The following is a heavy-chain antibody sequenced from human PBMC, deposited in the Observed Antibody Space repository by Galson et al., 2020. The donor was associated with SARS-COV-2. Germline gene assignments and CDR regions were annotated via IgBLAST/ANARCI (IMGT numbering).Heavy chain of an antibody. D-gene: IGHD5-18*01. CDR2: IYTSGST. Sequence: SETLSLTCTVSGGSISSGSYYWSWIRQPAGKGLEWIGRIYTSGSTNYNPSLKSRVTISVATSKNQFSLKLSSVTAADTAVYYCAAGEVDTAMVFDYYYGMDVWGQGTTVTVSS. CDR1: GGSISSGSYY. J-gene: IGHJ6*02. V-gene: IGHV4-61*02. CDR3: AAGEVDTAMVFDYYYGMDV.